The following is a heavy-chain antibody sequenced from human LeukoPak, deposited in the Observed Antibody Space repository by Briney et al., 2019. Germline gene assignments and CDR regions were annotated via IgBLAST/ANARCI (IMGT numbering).Heavy chain of an antibody. CDR2: IYYSGST. D-gene: IGHD2-15*01. Sequence: SETLSLTCTVSGGSISSYYWGWIRQPPGEGLEWIGSIYYSGSTYYNPSLKSRVTISVDTSKNQFSLKLSSVTAADTAVYYCAAGKILDAFDIWGQGTMVTVSS. CDR3: AAGKILDAFDI. J-gene: IGHJ3*02. CDR1: GGSISSYY. V-gene: IGHV4-39*01.